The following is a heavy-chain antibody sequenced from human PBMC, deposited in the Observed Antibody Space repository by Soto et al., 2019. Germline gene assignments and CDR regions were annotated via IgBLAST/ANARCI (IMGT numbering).Heavy chain of an antibody. CDR3: ASGGWIQLWYGMDV. Sequence: ASGKVSCKASGYTFTSYGISCVRQAPGQVLEWMGWISAYNGNTNYAQKLQGRVTMTTDTSTSTAYMELRSLRSDDTAVYYCASGGWIQLWYGMDVWGQGTTVTVSS. D-gene: IGHD5-18*01. V-gene: IGHV1-18*01. CDR1: GYTFTSYG. CDR2: ISAYNGNT. J-gene: IGHJ6*02.